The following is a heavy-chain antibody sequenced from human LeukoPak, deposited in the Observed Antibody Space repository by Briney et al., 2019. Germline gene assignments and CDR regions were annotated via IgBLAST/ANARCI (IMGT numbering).Heavy chain of an antibody. V-gene: IGHV4-30-4*01. CDR1: GGSISGYY. Sequence: PSETLSLTCTVSGGSISGYYWSWIRQPPGKGLEWIGYIYYSGSTYYNPSLKSRVTISVDTSKNQFSLKLSSVTAADTAVYYCAREYGDDNWFDPWGQGTLVTVSS. J-gene: IGHJ5*02. CDR3: AREYGDDNWFDP. CDR2: IYYSGST. D-gene: IGHD2-21*02.